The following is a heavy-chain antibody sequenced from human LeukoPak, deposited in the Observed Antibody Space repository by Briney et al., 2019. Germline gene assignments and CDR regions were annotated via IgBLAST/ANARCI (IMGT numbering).Heavy chain of an antibody. CDR3: AKDLVAYNYDKAGLDARGERIYGVDV. D-gene: IGHD3-22*01. CDR2: ISYDGSNK. J-gene: IGHJ6*02. CDR1: GFTFSSYG. Sequence: GGSLRLSCAASGFTFSSYGMHWVRQAPGKGLEWVAVISYDGSNKYYADSVKGRFTISRDNSKNTLYLQMNGLRSDDTAVYYCAKDLVAYNYDKAGLDARGERIYGVDVWGQGTTVTVSS. V-gene: IGHV3-30*18.